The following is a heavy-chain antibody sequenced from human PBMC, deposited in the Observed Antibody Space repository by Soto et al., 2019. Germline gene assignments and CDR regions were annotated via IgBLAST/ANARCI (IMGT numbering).Heavy chain of an antibody. V-gene: IGHV4-31*03. D-gene: IGHD4-17*01. CDR2: IYYSGST. J-gene: IGHJ4*02. CDR1: GASMSSGGYY. Sequence: SETLSLTCTVSGASMSSGGYYWTWIRQSPGKGLEWIGYIYYSGSTYYNPSLESRVAISLDTSRSQFSLTLPSVTAADTAVYYCARHPTVTEYYFDYWGQGTLVTVSS. CDR3: ARHPTVTEYYFDY.